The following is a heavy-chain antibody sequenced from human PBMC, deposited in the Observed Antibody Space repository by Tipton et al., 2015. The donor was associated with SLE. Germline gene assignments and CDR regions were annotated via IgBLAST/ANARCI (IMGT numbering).Heavy chain of an antibody. D-gene: IGHD3-10*01. Sequence: TLSLTCTVSGGSISSGNYYWSWIRQPAGKGLEWIGYIYTSGSTNYNPSLKSRVSISVDTSRNQFSLKLSSVTAADTAVYYCARDYYGSGKRGMDVWGQGTTVPVSS. J-gene: IGHJ6*02. V-gene: IGHV4-61*09. CDR3: ARDYYGSGKRGMDV. CDR1: GGSISSGNYY. CDR2: IYTSGST.